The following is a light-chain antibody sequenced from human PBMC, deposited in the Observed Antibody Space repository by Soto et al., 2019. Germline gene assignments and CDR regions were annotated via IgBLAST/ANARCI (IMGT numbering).Light chain of an antibody. CDR3: QQYNSYSRT. V-gene: IGKV1-5*01. Sequence: DIQVTQSPSTLSASVVDRVTITCRASQSISSWLAWYQQKPGKAPKLLIYDASSLESGVPSRFSGSGSGTEFTLTISSLQPDDFATYYCQQYNSYSRTFGQGTKLEIK. J-gene: IGKJ2*02. CDR1: QSISSW. CDR2: DAS.